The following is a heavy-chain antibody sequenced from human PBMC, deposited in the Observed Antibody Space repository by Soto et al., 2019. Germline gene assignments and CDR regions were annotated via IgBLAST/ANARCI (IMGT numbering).Heavy chain of an antibody. CDR2: IYYSGST. J-gene: IGHJ4*02. D-gene: IGHD3-22*01. V-gene: IGHV4-61*01. CDR3: ARVPYYYDSSGYYYPYFDY. Sequence: XTLSLPCTVSGGSFSSGSCYWRWIRQPPGKGLEWIGYIYYSGSTNYNPSLKSRVTISVDTSKNQFSLKLSSVTAADTALYYCARVPYYYDSSGYYYPYFDYWGQGTLGTVSS. CDR1: GGSFSSGSCY.